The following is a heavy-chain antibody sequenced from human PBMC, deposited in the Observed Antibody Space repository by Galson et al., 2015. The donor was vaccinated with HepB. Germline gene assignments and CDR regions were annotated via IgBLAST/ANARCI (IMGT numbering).Heavy chain of an antibody. CDR1: GYTFTSYA. CDR2: INAGNGNT. CDR3: AREYCSGGSCYGGEWFDP. J-gene: IGHJ5*02. V-gene: IGHV1-3*01. D-gene: IGHD2-15*01. Sequence: SVKVSCKASGYTFTSYAMHWVRQAPGQRLEWVGWINAGNGNTKYSQKFQGRVTITRDTSASTAYMELSSLRSEDTAVYYCAREYCSGGSCYGGEWFDPWGQGTLVTVSS.